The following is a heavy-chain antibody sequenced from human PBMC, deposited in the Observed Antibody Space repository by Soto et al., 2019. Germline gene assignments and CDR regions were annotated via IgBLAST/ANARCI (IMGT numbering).Heavy chain of an antibody. CDR1: GGTFSSYA. D-gene: IGHD3-10*01. CDR2: IIPIFGTA. CDR3: ARTRDGYNFGGFSDY. V-gene: IGHV1-69*13. J-gene: IGHJ4*02. Sequence: GASVKVSCKASGGTFSSYAISWVRQAPGQGLEWMGGIIPIFGTANYAQKFQGRVTITADESTSTAYMELSSLRSEDTAVYYCARTRDGYNFGGFSDYWGQGTLVTVSS.